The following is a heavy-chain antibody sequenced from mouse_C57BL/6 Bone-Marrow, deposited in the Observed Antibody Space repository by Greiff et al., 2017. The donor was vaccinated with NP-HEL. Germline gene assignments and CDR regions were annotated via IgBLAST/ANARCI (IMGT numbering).Heavy chain of an antibody. J-gene: IGHJ1*03. CDR1: GFTFSDYY. D-gene: IGHD4-1*01. CDR2: FNYDGSST. CDR3: ARDGRRRYFDV. Sequence: EVKLMESEGGLVQPGSSMKLSCTASGFTFSDYYLAWVRQVPEKGLEWFAIFNYDGSSTYYLASLKFRFIISSASAKTILHLQMSGLTSETTATYYRARDGRRRYFDVWGTGTTATVSS. V-gene: IGHV5-16*01.